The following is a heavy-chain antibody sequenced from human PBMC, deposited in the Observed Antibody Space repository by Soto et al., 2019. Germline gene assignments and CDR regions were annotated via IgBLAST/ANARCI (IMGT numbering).Heavy chain of an antibody. CDR3: ARDYSDITIFGVVIIREFDY. V-gene: IGHV1-18*01. CDR1: GYTFTSYG. Sequence: ASVKVSCKASGYTFTSYGISWVRQAPGQGLEWMGWISAYNGNTNYAQKLQGRVTMTTDTSTSTAYMELRSLRSDDTAVYYCARDYSDITIFGVVIIREFDYWGQGTLVTVS. D-gene: IGHD3-3*01. CDR2: ISAYNGNT. J-gene: IGHJ4*02.